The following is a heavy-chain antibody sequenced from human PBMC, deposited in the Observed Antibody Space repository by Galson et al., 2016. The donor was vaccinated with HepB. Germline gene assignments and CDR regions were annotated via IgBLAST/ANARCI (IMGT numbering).Heavy chain of an antibody. Sequence: SLRLSCAASGFTFDDYAMHWVRQAPGKGLEWVSGINWNSGSIAYADSVKGRFTISRDNAKNSLYLQMNSLRTEDTALYYCAKYSGYDYEADKQYFDYWGQGTLVTVSS. CDR2: INWNSGSI. CDR3: AKYSGYDYEADKQYFDY. J-gene: IGHJ4*02. V-gene: IGHV3-9*01. CDR1: GFTFDDYA. D-gene: IGHD5-12*01.